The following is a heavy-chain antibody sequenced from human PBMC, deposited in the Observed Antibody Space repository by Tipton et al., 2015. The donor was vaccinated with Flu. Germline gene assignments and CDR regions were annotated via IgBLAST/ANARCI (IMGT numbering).Heavy chain of an antibody. CDR2: IFHTGST. J-gene: IGHJ4*02. D-gene: IGHD3-10*02. V-gene: IGHV4-38-2*02. CDR3: ARHTGDSVRGVIDY. CDR1: GDSIRSDYY. Sequence: TLSLTCTISGDSIRSDYYWGWIRQPPGKGLEWIGHIFHTGSTYHKPSLKSRVTISINTSQNQFSLRLSSVTAADTAVYYCARHTGDSVRGVIDYWGQGTLVTVSS.